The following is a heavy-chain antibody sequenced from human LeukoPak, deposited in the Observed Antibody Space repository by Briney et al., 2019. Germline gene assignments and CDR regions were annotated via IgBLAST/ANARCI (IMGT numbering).Heavy chain of an antibody. Sequence: GGSLRLSCAASGFTFSSYSMNWVRQAPGKGLEWVSVIYSGGSTYYADSVKGRFTISRDNSKNTLYLQMNSLRAEDTAVYYCARDWDYYGSGSYDYWGQGTLVTVSS. D-gene: IGHD3-10*01. CDR2: IYSGGST. CDR3: ARDWDYYGSGSYDY. J-gene: IGHJ4*02. V-gene: IGHV3-66*01. CDR1: GFTFSSYS.